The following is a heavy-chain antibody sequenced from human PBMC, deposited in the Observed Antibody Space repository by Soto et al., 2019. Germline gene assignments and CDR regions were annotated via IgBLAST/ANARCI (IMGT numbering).Heavy chain of an antibody. CDR1: GSSFNSNA. J-gene: IGHJ4*02. V-gene: IGHV3-23*01. D-gene: IGHD5-12*01. Sequence: EVHLLESGGALVQRGGPLRLSCAAPGSSFNSNAMVWVRKAPGKGLEWVSVIGARGGSSYFADSVKGRFTISRDNSKNVLSLEMNSLRAEDTAIYFCAKGSIEYSASVDNWGQGTLVLVSS. CDR3: AKGSIEYSASVDN. CDR2: IGARGGSS.